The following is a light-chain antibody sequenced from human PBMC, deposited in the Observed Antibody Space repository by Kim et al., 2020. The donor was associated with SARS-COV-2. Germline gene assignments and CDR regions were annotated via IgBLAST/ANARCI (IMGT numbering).Light chain of an antibody. CDR3: QQYYTSPFT. V-gene: IGKV4-1*01. J-gene: IGKJ3*01. CDR2: WAS. Sequence: NKNYLAWYQQKPGQPPKLLIYWASTRESGVPDRFSGSGSGTDFTLTISSLQAEDVAVYYCQQYYTSPFTFGPGTKVDIK. CDR1: NKNY.